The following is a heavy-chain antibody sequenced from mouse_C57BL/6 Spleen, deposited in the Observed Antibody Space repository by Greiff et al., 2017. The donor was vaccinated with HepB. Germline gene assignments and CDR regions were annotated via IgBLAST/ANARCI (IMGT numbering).Heavy chain of an antibody. CDR1: GYAFSSYW. CDR3: ARSGTTRYFDY. Sequence: QVQLQQSGAELVKPGASVKISCKASGYAFSSYWMNWVKQRPGKGLEWIGQIYPGDGDSNYNGKFKGKATLTADNSSSTAYMQLSSLTSEDSAVYFCARSGTTRYFDYWGQGTTLTVSS. J-gene: IGHJ2*01. CDR2: IYPGDGDS. V-gene: IGHV1-80*01. D-gene: IGHD4-1*01.